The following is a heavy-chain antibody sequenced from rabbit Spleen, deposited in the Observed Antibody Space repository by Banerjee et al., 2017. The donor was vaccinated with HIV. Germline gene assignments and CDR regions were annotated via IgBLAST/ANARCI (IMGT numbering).Heavy chain of an antibody. CDR1: GFSFSSNYW. CDR2: IYAGSSGNT. CDR3: ARGTGSDNYYYGVDL. D-gene: IGHD4-2*01. Sequence: QSLEESEGDLVKPGASLTLTCTASGFSFSSNYWICWVRQAPGKGLEWIACIYAGSSGNTYYASWTKGRFTISKTSSTTVTLQMTSLTAADTATYFCARGTGSDNYYYGVDLWGPGTLVTVS. J-gene: IGHJ6*01. V-gene: IGHV1S40*01.